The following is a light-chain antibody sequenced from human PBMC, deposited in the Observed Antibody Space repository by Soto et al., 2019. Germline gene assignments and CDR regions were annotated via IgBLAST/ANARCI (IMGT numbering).Light chain of an antibody. J-gene: IGKJ1*01. V-gene: IGKV3-15*01. Sequence: EIVITQSPATLAVSPGDTATLSCRASQSLGGNLAWYQQKPGQAPRLLIFRASSRAKGVSARFSASGSGTEFTLTISGLQSEDFAVYYCQQYGSSPPWTFGQGT. CDR1: QSLGGN. CDR2: RAS. CDR3: QQYGSSPPWT.